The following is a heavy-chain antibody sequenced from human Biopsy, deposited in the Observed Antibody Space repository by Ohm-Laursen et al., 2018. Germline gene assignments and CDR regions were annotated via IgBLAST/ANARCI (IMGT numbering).Heavy chain of an antibody. V-gene: IGHV4-59*08. Sequence: TLSLTCAVSGDSINSSYWSWIRQPPGKGLEWIGFISNSGNTNYNPSLKSRVTISVGTSKNQISLKLGSVTVADTAVFYCARRGSGGRSFDYWGQGSLVTVSS. CDR1: GDSINSSY. CDR3: ARRGSGGRSFDY. J-gene: IGHJ4*02. D-gene: IGHD2-15*01. CDR2: ISNSGNT.